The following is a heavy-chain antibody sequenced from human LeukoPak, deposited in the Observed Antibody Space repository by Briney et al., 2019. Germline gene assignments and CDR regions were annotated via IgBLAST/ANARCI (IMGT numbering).Heavy chain of an antibody. CDR1: GFTFDDYG. CDR3: ARMDIGLVRD. D-gene: IGHD3-10*01. V-gene: IGHV3-7*01. J-gene: IGHJ4*02. Sequence: PGGSLRLSCAASGFTFDDYGMSWVRQAPGKGLEWVANIKQDGSEKYYVDSVKGRFTISRDNAKNSLSLQMNSLRAEDTAVYYCARMDIGLVRDWGQGTPVTVSS. CDR2: IKQDGSEK.